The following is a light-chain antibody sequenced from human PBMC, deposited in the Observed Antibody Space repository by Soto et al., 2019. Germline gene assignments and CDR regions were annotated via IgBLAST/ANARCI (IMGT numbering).Light chain of an antibody. V-gene: IGKV1-9*01. J-gene: IGKJ2*01. CDR2: AAS. CDR3: QQLDNSPPYT. Sequence: IQLTQSPSSLSASVGDRVTITCRASQGIANYLAWYQKKPGTVPKLLIYAASALQSGVPSRFSGSGSGTDFTLTISSLQPEDVATYYCQQLDNSPPYTFGQGTKVEMK. CDR1: QGIANY.